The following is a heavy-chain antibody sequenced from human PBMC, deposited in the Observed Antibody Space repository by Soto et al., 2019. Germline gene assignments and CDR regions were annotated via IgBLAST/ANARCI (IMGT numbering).Heavy chain of an antibody. D-gene: IGHD3-22*01. J-gene: IGHJ4*02. Sequence: PGESLKISCTASGFTFSSYAMSWVRQAPGKGLEWVSAISYGGGTTYYADSVKGRFTISRDNSKNTLYLQMNSLRAEDTAVYYCAKNPGYYYDSTGYHFDYWGQGTLVTVSS. CDR3: AKNPGYYYDSTGYHFDY. CDR2: ISYGGGTT. V-gene: IGHV3-23*01. CDR1: GFTFSSYA.